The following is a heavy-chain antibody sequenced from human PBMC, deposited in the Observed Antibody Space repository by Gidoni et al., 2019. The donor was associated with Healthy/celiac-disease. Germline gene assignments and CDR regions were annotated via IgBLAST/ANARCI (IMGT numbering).Heavy chain of an antibody. CDR3: AKEAGIAVAGIRYFDY. V-gene: IGHV3-23*01. J-gene: IGHJ4*02. Sequence: EVQLLESGGGLVQPGGSLRLSCEASGFTFSSYAMSWVRQAPGKGLEWVSAISGSGGSTYYADSVKGRFTISRDNSKNTLYLQMNSLRAEDTAVYYCAKEAGIAVAGIRYFDYWGQGTLVTVSS. CDR2: ISGSGGST. D-gene: IGHD6-19*01. CDR1: GFTFSSYA.